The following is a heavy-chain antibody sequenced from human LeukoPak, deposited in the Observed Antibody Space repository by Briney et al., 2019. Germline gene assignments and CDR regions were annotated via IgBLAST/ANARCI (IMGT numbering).Heavy chain of an antibody. CDR3: ARAPVGDYEYY. V-gene: IGHV4-31*03. D-gene: IGHD4-17*01. J-gene: IGHJ4*02. CDR1: GGSISGGGYY. CDR2: IYYSGST. Sequence: SQTLSLTCTVSGGSISGGGYYWSWIRQHPGKGLEWIGYIYYSGSTYYNPSLKSRVTISVDTSKNQFSLKLSSVTAADTAVYYCARAPVGDYEYYWGEETLVTVSS.